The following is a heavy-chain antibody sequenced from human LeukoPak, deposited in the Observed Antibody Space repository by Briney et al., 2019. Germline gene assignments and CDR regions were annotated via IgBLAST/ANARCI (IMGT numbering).Heavy chain of an antibody. CDR3: AKDSYYYGSGIYYFDY. D-gene: IGHD3-10*01. V-gene: IGHV3-30*02. CDR2: IRYDGSNK. CDR1: GFTFSSYG. Sequence: GGSLRLSCAASGFTFSSYGMHWVRQAPGKGLEWVAFIRYDGSNKYYADSVKGRFTISRDNSKNTLYLQMNSLRAEDTAVYYCAKDSYYYGSGIYYFDYWGQGTLVTVSS. J-gene: IGHJ4*02.